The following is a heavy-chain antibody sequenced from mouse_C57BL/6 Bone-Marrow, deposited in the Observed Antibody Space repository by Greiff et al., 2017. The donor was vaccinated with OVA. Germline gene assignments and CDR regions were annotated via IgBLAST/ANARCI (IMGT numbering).Heavy chain of an antibody. V-gene: IGHV1-26*01. D-gene: IGHD2-3*01. J-gene: IGHJ1*03. CDR2: INPNNGGT. CDR3: ARVGYYFYWYFDV. Sequence: EVQLQQSGPELVKPGASVKISCKASGYTFTDYYMNWVKQSPGKSLEWIGDINPNNGGTSYNQKFKGKATVTVDKSSSTAYMELRSLTSEDSAVYYCARVGYYFYWYFDVWGTGTTVTVSS. CDR1: GYTFTDYY.